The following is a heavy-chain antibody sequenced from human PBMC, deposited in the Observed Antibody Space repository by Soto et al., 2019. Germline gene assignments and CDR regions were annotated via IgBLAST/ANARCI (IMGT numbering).Heavy chain of an antibody. CDR3: AKQGLPHHNWFDP. Sequence: GGSLRLSCAASGFTFSSYAMSWVRQAPGKGLEWVAVISYNGSNKYYADSVKGRFTISRDNSKNTLYLQVNSLRANDTAVYYCAKQGLPHHNWFDPWGQGTLVTVSS. D-gene: IGHD2-15*01. CDR2: ISYNGSNK. J-gene: IGHJ5*02. CDR1: GFTFSSYA. V-gene: IGHV3-30*18.